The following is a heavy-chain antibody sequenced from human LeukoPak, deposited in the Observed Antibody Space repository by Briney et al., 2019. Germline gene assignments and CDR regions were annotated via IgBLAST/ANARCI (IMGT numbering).Heavy chain of an antibody. J-gene: IGHJ5*02. CDR1: GGTFSSYA. Sequence: SVKVSCKASGGTFSSYAISWVRQAPGQGLEWMGGIIPIFGSTNSAQKFQGRVTITADESTSTAYMELSSLRSEDTAVYFCASAPRYSSSWPNNWFDPWGQGTLVTVSS. V-gene: IGHV1-69*13. CDR3: ASAPRYSSSWPNNWFDP. CDR2: IIPIFGST. D-gene: IGHD6-13*01.